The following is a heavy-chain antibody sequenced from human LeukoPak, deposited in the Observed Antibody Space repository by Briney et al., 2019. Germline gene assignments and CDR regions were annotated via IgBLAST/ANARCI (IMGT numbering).Heavy chain of an antibody. J-gene: IGHJ5*02. Sequence: PGGSLRLTCAASGFTFSSYAMSWVRQAPGKGLEWVSAISGSGGSTYYADSVKGRFTISRDNSKNTLYLQMNSLRAEDTAVYYCPKSDHYYDIGGNGPTFPFDPWGQGTLFTVSS. CDR2: ISGSGGST. V-gene: IGHV3-23*01. CDR3: PKSDHYYDIGGNGPTFPFDP. CDR1: GFTFSSYA. D-gene: IGHD3-22*01.